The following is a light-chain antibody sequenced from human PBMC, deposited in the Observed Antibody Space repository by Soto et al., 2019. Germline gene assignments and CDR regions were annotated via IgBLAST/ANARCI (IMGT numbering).Light chain of an antibody. CDR3: QQYNSWPPSYT. J-gene: IGKJ2*01. V-gene: IGKV3-15*01. Sequence: EIVMTQSPATLSLSPGERATLSCRASLSVSSDLAWYRQKPGQAPRLLIYRAFTRATGIPARFSGSGSETDFTLTISSLQSEDFAVYYCQQYNSWPPSYTFGQGTKLQIK. CDR2: RAF. CDR1: LSVSSD.